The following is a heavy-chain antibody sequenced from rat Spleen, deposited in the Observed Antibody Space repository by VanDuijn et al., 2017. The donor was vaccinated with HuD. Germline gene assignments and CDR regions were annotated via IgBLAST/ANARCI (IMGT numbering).Heavy chain of an antibody. Sequence: EVQLVESGGGLVQPGRSLKLSCAASGFTFSDYYMAWVRQAPKKGLEWVAFISYEGNYTYYGDSVKGRFTISRDNAKSTLYLQMNSLRSEDTATYYCARHGYYMFAYWGQGTLVTVSS. CDR3: ARHGYYMFAY. V-gene: IGHV5-22*01. D-gene: IGHD1-2*01. J-gene: IGHJ3*01. CDR2: ISYEGNYT. CDR1: GFTFSDYY.